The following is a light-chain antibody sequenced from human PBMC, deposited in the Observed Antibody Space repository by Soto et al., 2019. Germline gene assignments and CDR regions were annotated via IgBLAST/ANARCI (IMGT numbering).Light chain of an antibody. J-gene: IGKJ5*01. CDR3: QPSYSNPLP. CDR1: QSIASY. Sequence: PCRLSKSKRDRVTVTCRASQSIASYLNWYQKRTGKAPKVVIYAASSLQSGVPSRFSGIGSATDLPITISSMKIDDSETSLCQPSYSNPLPLGPGTRLEIK. CDR2: AAS. V-gene: IGKV1-39*01.